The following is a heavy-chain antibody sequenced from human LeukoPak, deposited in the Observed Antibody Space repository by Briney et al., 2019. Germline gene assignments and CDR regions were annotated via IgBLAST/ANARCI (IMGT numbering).Heavy chain of an antibody. CDR2: MNPNSGNT. Sequence: ASVKVSCKASGYTFTSYDINWVRQATGQGLEWMGWMNPNSGNTGYAQKFQGRVTMARNTSISTAYMELSSLRSEDTAVYYCAREVGGLVVVAATSPASFGNWFDPWGQGALVTVSS. V-gene: IGHV1-8*01. D-gene: IGHD2-15*01. J-gene: IGHJ5*02. CDR1: GYTFTSYD. CDR3: AREVGGLVVVAATSPASFGNWFDP.